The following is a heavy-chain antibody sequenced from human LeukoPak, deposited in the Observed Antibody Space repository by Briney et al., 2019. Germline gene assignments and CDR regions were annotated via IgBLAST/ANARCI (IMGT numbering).Heavy chain of an antibody. J-gene: IGHJ6*03. Sequence: SETLSLTCSVSGDSFSSSSYYWGWIRQPPGKGLEWIGSINYSGTTYYNPSLKSRVTISVDTSKNQFSLRLSSVTVADTAVYYCAIHSIEGTTSSYYMDVWGKGTTVTVSS. V-gene: IGHV4-39*01. CDR3: AIHSIEGTTSSYYMDV. CDR1: GDSFSSSSYY. D-gene: IGHD1-7*01. CDR2: INYSGTT.